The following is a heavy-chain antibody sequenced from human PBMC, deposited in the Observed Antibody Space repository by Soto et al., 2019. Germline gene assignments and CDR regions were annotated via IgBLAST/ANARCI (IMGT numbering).Heavy chain of an antibody. V-gene: IGHV4-39*01. CDR3: TTSQKGYNWNYFDH. D-gene: IGHD1-20*01. CDR1: GASISGSYYY. CDR2: VFYTGFT. Sequence: SETLSLTCAVSGASISGSYYYWAWLRQSPGKGPEWIGSVFYTGFTSYNPSLESRVSVSVDTSKSQFSLKLSAVTAADTAVYYCTTSQKGYNWNYFDHWGQGALVTVSS. J-gene: IGHJ4*02.